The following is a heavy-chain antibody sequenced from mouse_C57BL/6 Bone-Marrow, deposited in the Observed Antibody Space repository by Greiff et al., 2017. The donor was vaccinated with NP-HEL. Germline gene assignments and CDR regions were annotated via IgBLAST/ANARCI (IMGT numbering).Heavy chain of an antibody. CDR2: ISTYYGDA. CDR3: ASSGGLWAWFAY. V-gene: IGHV1-67*01. D-gene: IGHD1-1*02. CDR1: GYTFTDYA. Sequence: VKVVESGPELVRPGVSVKISCKGSGYTFTDYAMHWVKQSHAKSLEWIGVISTYYGDASYNQKFKDKATMTVDKSSSTAYMELTRLTSEDSAVYYCASSGGLWAWFAYWGQGTLVTVSA. J-gene: IGHJ3*01.